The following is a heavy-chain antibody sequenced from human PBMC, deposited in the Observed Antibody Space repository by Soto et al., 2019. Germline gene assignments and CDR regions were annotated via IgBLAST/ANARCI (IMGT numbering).Heavy chain of an antibody. J-gene: IGHJ6*02. CDR3: ARGAHIVVVAPLLYGMDV. V-gene: IGHV1-69*02. CDR2: IIPILGIA. Sequence: QVQLVQSGAEVKKPGSSVKVSCKASGGTFSSYTISWVRQAPGQGLEWMGRIIPILGIANYAQKFQGRVTITADKSTSTAYVELSSLRSEDTAVYYCARGAHIVVVAPLLYGMDVWGQGTTVTVSS. D-gene: IGHD2-15*01. CDR1: GGTFSSYT.